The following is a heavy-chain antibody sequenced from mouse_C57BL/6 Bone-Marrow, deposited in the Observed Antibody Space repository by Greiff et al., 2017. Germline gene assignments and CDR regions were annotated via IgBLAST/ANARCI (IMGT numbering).Heavy chain of an antibody. CDR2: ISSGGSYT. D-gene: IGHD1-2*01. CDR3: ARHSLGHYFDY. CDR1: GFTFSSYG. Sequence: EVKLVESGGDLVKPGGSLKLSCAASGFTFSSYGMSWVRQTPDKRLAWVATISSGGSYTYYPDSVKGRFTISRDNAKNTLYLQMSSLKSEDTAMYYCARHSLGHYFDYWGQGTTLTVSS. J-gene: IGHJ2*01. V-gene: IGHV5-6*01.